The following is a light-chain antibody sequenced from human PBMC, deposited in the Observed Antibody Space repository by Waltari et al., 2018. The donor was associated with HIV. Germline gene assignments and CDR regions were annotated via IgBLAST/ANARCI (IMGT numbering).Light chain of an antibody. CDR3: SSYTSSSTLV. J-gene: IGLJ2*01. CDR2: EVS. Sequence: QSALTQPASVSGSPGQSITISCTGTSSDGGGYNYVSWYQQHPGKAPKLMIYEVSNRPSGVSNRFSGSKSDNTASLTISGLQAEDEADYYCSSYTSSSTLVFGGGTKLTVL. CDR1: SSDGGGYNY. V-gene: IGLV2-14*01.